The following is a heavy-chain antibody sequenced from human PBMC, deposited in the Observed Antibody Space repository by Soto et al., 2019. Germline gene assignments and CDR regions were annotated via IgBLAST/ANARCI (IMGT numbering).Heavy chain of an antibody. CDR1: GGSISCGDYY. V-gene: IGHV4-30-4*01. D-gene: IGHD6-6*01. CDR3: ARVEIAARQGGLVDY. J-gene: IGHJ4*02. Sequence: QVQLQESGPGLVKPSQTLSLTCTVSGGSISCGDYYWSWIRQPPGKGLVWIGYIYYSGSTYYNPSLKSRVTISVDTSKNQFSLKLSSVTAADTAVYYCARVEIAARQGGLVDYWGQGTLVTVSS. CDR2: IYYSGST.